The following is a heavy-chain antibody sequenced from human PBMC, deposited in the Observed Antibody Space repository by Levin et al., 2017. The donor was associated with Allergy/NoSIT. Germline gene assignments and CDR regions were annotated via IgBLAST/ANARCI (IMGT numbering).Heavy chain of an antibody. CDR2: INPNSGGT. CDR1: GYTFTGYY. D-gene: IGHD3-22*01. CDR3: ARADYKKYYYDSSGYYYEDY. V-gene: IGHV1-2*02. J-gene: IGHJ4*02. Sequence: ASVKVSCKASGYTFTGYYMHWVRQAPGQGLEWMGWINPNSGGTNYAQKFQGRVTMTRDTSISTAYMELSRLRSDDTAVYYCARADYKKYYYDSSGYYYEDYWGQGTLVTVSS.